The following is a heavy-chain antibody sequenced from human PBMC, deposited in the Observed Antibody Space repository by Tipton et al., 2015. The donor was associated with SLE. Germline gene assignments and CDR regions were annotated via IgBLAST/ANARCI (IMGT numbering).Heavy chain of an antibody. CDR1: GYTFTSDF. Sequence: QLVQSGAEVRKPGASVQVSCRASGYTFTSDFMHWVRQAPGQGLEWMGWIGADNGNTNYALKLQGRVTMTRDKTTSTAYMELRSLRSDDTAIYYCARDESGFKDFFDYWGQGTLVTVSS. CDR3: ARDESGFKDFFDY. CDR2: IGADNGNT. J-gene: IGHJ4*02. D-gene: IGHD5-12*01. V-gene: IGHV1-18*04.